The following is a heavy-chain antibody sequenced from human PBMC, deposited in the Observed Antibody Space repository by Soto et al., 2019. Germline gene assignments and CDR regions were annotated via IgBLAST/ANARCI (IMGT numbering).Heavy chain of an antibody. CDR2: ISYDGSNK. D-gene: IGHD2-2*01. CDR1: GFTFSSYG. V-gene: IGHV3-30*18. Sequence: QVQLVESGGGVVQPGRSLRLSCAASGFTFSSYGMHWVRQAPGKGLEWVAVISYDGSNKYYADSVKGRFTISRDNSKNTLYLQMNSLRAEDTAVYYCAKEVVPATNPVYYYYYGMDVWGQGTTVTVSS. CDR3: AKEVVPATNPVYYYYYGMDV. J-gene: IGHJ6*02.